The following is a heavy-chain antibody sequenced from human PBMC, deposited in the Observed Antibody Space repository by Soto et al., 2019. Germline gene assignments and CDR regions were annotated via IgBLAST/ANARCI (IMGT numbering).Heavy chain of an antibody. CDR1: GGSVSSYQ. V-gene: IGHV4-59*02. J-gene: IGHJ4*02. D-gene: IGHD1-26*01. CDR2: TSYSGNT. Sequence: QVQLQESGPGLLKPSETLSLTCTISGGSVSSYQWSWVRQPPGKGLEWIGLTSYSGNTVYNPSLKCRVAFSVDTSKNHFSLTLTSVAAADTAVYYCARDGVGPFDYGGQGTLVTVSS. CDR3: ARDGVGPFDY.